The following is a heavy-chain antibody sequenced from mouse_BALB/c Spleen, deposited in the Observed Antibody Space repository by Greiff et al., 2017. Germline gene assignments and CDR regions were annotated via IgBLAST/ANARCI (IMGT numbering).Heavy chain of an antibody. CDR1: GFTFSSYA. Sequence: EVKVVESGGGLVKPGGSLKLSCAASGFTFSSYAMSWVRQTPEKRLEWVATISSGGSYTYYPDSVKGRFTISRDNAKNTLYLQMSSLRSEDTAMYYCARLDDYYGSSHFDYWGQGTTLTVSS. J-gene: IGHJ2*01. V-gene: IGHV5-9-3*01. D-gene: IGHD1-1*01. CDR2: ISSGGSYT. CDR3: ARLDDYYGSSHFDY.